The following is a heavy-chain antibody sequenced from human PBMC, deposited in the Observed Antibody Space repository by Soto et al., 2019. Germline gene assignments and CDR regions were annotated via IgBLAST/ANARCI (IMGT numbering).Heavy chain of an antibody. D-gene: IGHD6-13*01. CDR3: AKEGPPLRAQYSSSWYGPFDY. J-gene: IGHJ4*02. Sequence: EVQLLESGGGLVQPGGSLRLSCAASGFTFSSYAMSWVRQAPGKGLEWVSAISGSGGSTYYADSVKGRFTISRDNSKNTRYLQMNSLEAKDRAIYYCAKEGPPLRAQYSSSWYGPFDYWGQGTLVTVSS. V-gene: IGHV3-23*01. CDR2: ISGSGGST. CDR1: GFTFSSYA.